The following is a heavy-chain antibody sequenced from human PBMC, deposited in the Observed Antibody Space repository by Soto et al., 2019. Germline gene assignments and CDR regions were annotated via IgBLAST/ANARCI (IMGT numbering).Heavy chain of an antibody. J-gene: IGHJ4*02. D-gene: IGHD6-19*01. CDR3: ARNWFSVAGRFRFDY. Sequence: SETLSLTCTVSGGSINTYYWSWIRQPPGKGLEWIGYVDYSGNSDSSPSLKSRVTISIDTSKKQVSLKLNSVTAADTAVYYCARNWFSVAGRFRFDYWGQGIPVTVSS. CDR1: GGSINTYY. CDR2: VDYSGNS. V-gene: IGHV4-59*01.